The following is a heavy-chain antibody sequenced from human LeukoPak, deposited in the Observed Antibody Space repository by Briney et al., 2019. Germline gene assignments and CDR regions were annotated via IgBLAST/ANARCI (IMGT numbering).Heavy chain of an antibody. J-gene: IGHJ5*02. Sequence: GGSLRLSCAASGFIFSSYEMNWVRQAPGKGLEWVSYISGSGSTIYYADSVKGRFTISRDNAKNSLYLQMNSLRAEDTAVYYCARGIAAAGLNWFDPWGQGTLVTVSS. CDR1: GFIFSSYE. CDR3: ARGIAAAGLNWFDP. D-gene: IGHD6-13*01. CDR2: ISGSGSTI. V-gene: IGHV3-48*03.